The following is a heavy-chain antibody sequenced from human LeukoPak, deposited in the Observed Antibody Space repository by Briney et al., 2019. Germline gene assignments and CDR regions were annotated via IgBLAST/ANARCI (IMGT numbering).Heavy chain of an antibody. CDR2: IHPSGINT. D-gene: IGHD3-22*01. J-gene: IGHJ4*02. Sequence: GGSLRLSCAASGFTFSSYWMSWVRQAPGKGLEWVSTIHPSGINTHHADSVKGRFTISRDNSKNTLYLQMNSLRAEDTAVYYCARDTGAYYDSGGLDYWGQGTLVTVSS. V-gene: IGHV3-NL1*01. CDR3: ARDTGAYYDSGGLDY. CDR1: GFTFSSYW.